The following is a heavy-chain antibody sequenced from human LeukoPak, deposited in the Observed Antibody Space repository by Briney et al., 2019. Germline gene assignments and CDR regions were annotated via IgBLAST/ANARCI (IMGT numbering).Heavy chain of an antibody. J-gene: IGHJ6*02. CDR2: ITPAGDT. V-gene: IGHV3-13*04. Sequence: GGSLRLSCAASGFTFSTYDMHWVRQATGKGLEWVSGITPAGDTYYPGSVKGRFTISREDAKNSFYLQMNSLSVGDTAVYYCARGDCSGGSCSSMDVWGQGTTVTVSS. CDR1: GFTFSTYD. CDR3: ARGDCSGGSCSSMDV. D-gene: IGHD2-15*01.